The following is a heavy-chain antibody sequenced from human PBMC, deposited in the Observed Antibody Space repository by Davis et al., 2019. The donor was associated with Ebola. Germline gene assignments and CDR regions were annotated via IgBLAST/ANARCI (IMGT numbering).Heavy chain of an antibody. Sequence: GESLKISYKDSGNRFSSHWIGWVRQMPGKGLEWMGIIYTGDSDTRYSPSFRGQVTISADKSIKTAFLQWSSLKASDTAIYYCATLRRTITGMDDGFDIWGQGTMVTVSS. D-gene: IGHD1-20*01. V-gene: IGHV5-51*01. J-gene: IGHJ3*02. CDR3: ATLRRTITGMDDGFDI. CDR1: GNRFSSHW. CDR2: IYTGDSDT.